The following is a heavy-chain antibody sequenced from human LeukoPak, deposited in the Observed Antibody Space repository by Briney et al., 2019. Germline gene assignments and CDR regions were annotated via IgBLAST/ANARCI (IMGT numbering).Heavy chain of an antibody. CDR1: GVSISSSSYY. V-gene: IGHV4-39*01. Sequence: SETLSLTCTVSGVSISSSSYYWGWIRQPPGMGLEWIGSIYYSGSTYYNPSLKSRVTISVDTSKNQFSLKLRSVSVADTAVYYCARVCRTAMVTFWGQGTLLPVSS. J-gene: IGHJ4*02. D-gene: IGHD5-18*01. CDR2: IYYSGST. CDR3: ARVCRTAMVTF.